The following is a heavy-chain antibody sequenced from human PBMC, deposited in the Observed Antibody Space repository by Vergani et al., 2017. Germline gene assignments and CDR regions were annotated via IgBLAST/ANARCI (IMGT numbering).Heavy chain of an antibody. CDR2: IIPIFGTA. CDR3: ARATEWCGELSYWFDA. D-gene: IGHD3-10*01. V-gene: IGHV1-69*01. Sequence: QVQLVQSGAEVKKPGSSVNVSCKASGVTFSIYAISCVRQAPGQGLEWMGGIIPIFGTANYAQKFQGRVTITADESTSTAYMELSSLRSEDTGVYYCARATEWCGELSYWFDAWGQGTLVTVSA. J-gene: IGHJ5*02. CDR1: GVTFSIYA.